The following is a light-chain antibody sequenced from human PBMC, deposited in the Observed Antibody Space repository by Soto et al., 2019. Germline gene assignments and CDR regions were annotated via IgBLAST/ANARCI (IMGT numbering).Light chain of an antibody. CDR3: SSFTTISTYV. CDR2: EVI. Sequence: QSALTQPASLSGSPGQSITISCTGTSSDVGAYNYVSWYQQHPGKAPKLMIYEVINRPSVVSNRFSGSKSGNTASLTISGLQAEDEADYYCSSFTTISTYVFGTGTKLTVL. J-gene: IGLJ1*01. CDR1: SSDVGAYNY. V-gene: IGLV2-14*01.